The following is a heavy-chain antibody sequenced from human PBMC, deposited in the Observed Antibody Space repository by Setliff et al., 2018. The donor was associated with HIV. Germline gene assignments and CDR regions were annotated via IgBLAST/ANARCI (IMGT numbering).Heavy chain of an antibody. D-gene: IGHD1-26*01. CDR2: IHSNGNT. V-gene: IGHV4-4*07. CDR3: ARGRKAVGDWFDP. Sequence: PSETLSLTCTVSGGSINYYYWNWIRQPAGKGLEWLGRIHSNGNTNFNPSLKSRINMSVDMSKNQVSMKLTSVTAADTALYYCARGRKAVGDWFDPWG. J-gene: IGHJ5*02. CDR1: GGSINYYY.